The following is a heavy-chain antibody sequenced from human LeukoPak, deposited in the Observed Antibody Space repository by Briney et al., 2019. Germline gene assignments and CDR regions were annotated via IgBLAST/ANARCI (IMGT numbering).Heavy chain of an antibody. D-gene: IGHD2-2*01. J-gene: IGHJ4*02. Sequence: SVKVSCKASGGTFSSYAISWVRQAPGQGLGWMGGIIPIFGTANYAQKFQGRVTITTDESTSTAHMELSSLRSEDTAVYYCARERYCSSTSCYRAYYFDYWGQGTLVTVSS. CDR1: GGTFSSYA. V-gene: IGHV1-69*05. CDR2: IIPIFGTA. CDR3: ARERYCSSTSCYRAYYFDY.